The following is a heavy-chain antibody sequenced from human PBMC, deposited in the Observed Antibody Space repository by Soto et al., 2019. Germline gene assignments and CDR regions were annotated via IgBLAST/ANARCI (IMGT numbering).Heavy chain of an antibody. Sequence: QVQLVQSGPEVKKPGASVKVSCKTSGYTFTSYGITWVRQAPGQGLEWMGWITTDKGKTTYAQKFQGRVTMTTDTSRSTAYMELRSLLSGGTAVYYCATRSPAFDYWGQGTLVAVSS. CDR1: GYTFTSYG. V-gene: IGHV1-18*01. CDR2: ITTDKGKT. CDR3: ATRSPAFDY. J-gene: IGHJ4*02. D-gene: IGHD6-25*01.